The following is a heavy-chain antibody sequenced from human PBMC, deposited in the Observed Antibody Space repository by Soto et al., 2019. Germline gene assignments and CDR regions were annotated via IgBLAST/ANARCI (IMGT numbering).Heavy chain of an antibody. CDR2: IWYDGSNK. V-gene: IGHV3-33*01. Sequence: QVQLVESGGGVVQPGRSLRLSCAASGFTFSSYGMHWVRQAPGKGLEWVAVIWYDGSNKYYADSVKGRFTISRDNSKNTVYVRMNSVRAEDTAVYYCVRDLRVVAFDYWGQGNLVPVSP. CDR3: VRDLRVVAFDY. CDR1: GFTFSSYG. J-gene: IGHJ4*02. D-gene: IGHD2-15*01.